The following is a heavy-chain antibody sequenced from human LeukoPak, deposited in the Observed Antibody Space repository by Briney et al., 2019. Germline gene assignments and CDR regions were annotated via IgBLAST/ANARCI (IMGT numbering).Heavy chain of an antibody. CDR3: GRGGVAKAGGDY. CDR2: INEHGNEK. V-gene: IGHV3-7*01. CDR1: GFTFSSYW. J-gene: IGHJ4*02. D-gene: IGHD5-12*01. Sequence: GGSLRLSCAASGFTFSSYWMSWVRQAPGKGLEWVANINEHGNEKYYVDSVKGRFTISRDNAKNSLYLEMNSLGVGDTAVYYCGRGGVAKAGGDYWGQGTLVTVSS.